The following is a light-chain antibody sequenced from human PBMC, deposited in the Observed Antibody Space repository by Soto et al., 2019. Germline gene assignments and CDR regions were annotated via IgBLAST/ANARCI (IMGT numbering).Light chain of an antibody. V-gene: IGKV3-20*01. J-gene: IGKJ5*01. Sequence: ETVMTQSPCTLSVSLGERATLSCRASQSVSIHLAWYQQKPGQAPRLLMYGASSRATGIPDRFSGSGSGTDFTLTISRLEPEDFAVYYCQQYGSSRTFGQGTRLEIK. CDR2: GAS. CDR3: QQYGSSRT. CDR1: QSVSIH.